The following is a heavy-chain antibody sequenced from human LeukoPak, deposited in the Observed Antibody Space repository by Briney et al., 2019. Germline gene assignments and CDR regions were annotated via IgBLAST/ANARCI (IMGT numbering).Heavy chain of an antibody. CDR3: AREVLVDTAMDRTYHFDY. CDR2: ISAYNGNT. J-gene: IGHJ4*02. V-gene: IGHV1-18*01. D-gene: IGHD5-18*01. Sequence: GASVKVSCKASGYTFTSYGISWVRQAPGQGLEWMGWISAYNGNTNYVQKLQGRVTMTTDTSTSTAYMELRSLRSDDTAVYYCAREVLVDTAMDRTYHFDYWGQGTLVTVSS. CDR1: GYTFTSYG.